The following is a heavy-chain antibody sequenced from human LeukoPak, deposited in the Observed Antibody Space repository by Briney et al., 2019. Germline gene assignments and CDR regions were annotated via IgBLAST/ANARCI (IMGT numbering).Heavy chain of an antibody. CDR3: AKVRRCSSTSCYDPFDY. J-gene: IGHJ4*02. D-gene: IGHD2-2*01. Sequence: GRSLRLSCAASGFTFSSYAMSWVRQAPGKGLEWVSAISGSGGSTYYADSVKGRFTISRDNSKNTLYLQMNSLRAEDTAVYYCAKVRRCSSTSCYDPFDYWGQGTLVTVSS. V-gene: IGHV3-23*01. CDR2: ISGSGGST. CDR1: GFTFSSYA.